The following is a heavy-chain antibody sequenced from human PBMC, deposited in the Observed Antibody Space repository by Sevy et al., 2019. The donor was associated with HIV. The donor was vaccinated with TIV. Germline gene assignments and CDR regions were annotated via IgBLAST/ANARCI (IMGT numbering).Heavy chain of an antibody. CDR1: GFTFSSYA. CDR3: AIEAPDTTIYDY. D-gene: IGHD3-3*01. CDR2: INGDYR. Sequence: GGSVRLSCAASGFTFSSYAMTWVRQAPGKGLEWVSAINGDYRYYADSVKGRFTISRDNSKNTVYLQMNSLRAEDTALYYCAIEAPDTTIYDYWGQGILVTVSS. V-gene: IGHV3-23*01. J-gene: IGHJ4*02.